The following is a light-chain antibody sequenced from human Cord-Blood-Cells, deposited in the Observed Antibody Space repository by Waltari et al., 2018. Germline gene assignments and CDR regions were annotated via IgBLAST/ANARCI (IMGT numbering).Light chain of an antibody. V-gene: IGKV3-20*01. Sequence: IVLTLSPGTLSLSPGERATLSCRASQSLSSSYLAWYQQKPGQAPRLLISGASSRAAGIPDMFSGSGYGTDFTLTISRLDPEDCAVYYCHQYGSSPPYTFGQGTKLEIK. CDR3: HQYGSSPPYT. CDR1: QSLSSSY. CDR2: GAS. J-gene: IGKJ2*01.